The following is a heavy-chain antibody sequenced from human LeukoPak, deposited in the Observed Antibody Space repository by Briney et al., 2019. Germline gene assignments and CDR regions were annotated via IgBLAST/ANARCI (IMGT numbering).Heavy chain of an antibody. Sequence: GGSLRLSCAASGFTLSTDSMNWVRQAPGKGLEWISYISYDSAIKYYADSVKGRFTISRDNSKNTLYLQTNSLRAEDTAVYYCARARSYLTAFDYWGQGTLVTVSS. CDR1: GFTLSTDS. J-gene: IGHJ4*02. V-gene: IGHV3-48*01. CDR3: ARARSYLTAFDY. D-gene: IGHD1-26*01. CDR2: ISYDSAIK.